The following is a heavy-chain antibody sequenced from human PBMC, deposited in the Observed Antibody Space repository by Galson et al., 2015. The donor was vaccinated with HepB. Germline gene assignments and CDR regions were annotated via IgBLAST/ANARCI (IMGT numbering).Heavy chain of an antibody. D-gene: IGHD5-18*01. CDR2: IWYDGSNK. Sequence: SLRLSCAASGFTFSSYGMHWVRQAPGKGLEWVAVIWYDGSNKYYADSVKGRFTISRDNSKNTLYLQMNSLRAEDTAVYYCARADIQLWSNYFDYWGQGTLVTVSS. J-gene: IGHJ4*02. CDR3: ARADIQLWSNYFDY. CDR1: GFTFSSYG. V-gene: IGHV3-33*01.